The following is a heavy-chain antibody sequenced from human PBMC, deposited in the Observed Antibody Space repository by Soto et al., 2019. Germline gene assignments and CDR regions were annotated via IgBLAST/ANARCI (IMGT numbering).Heavy chain of an antibody. CDR1: GGTFSSYA. V-gene: IGHV1-69*12. Sequence: QVQLVQSGAEVKKPGSSVKVSCKASGGTFSSYALSWVRQAPGHGLEWMGGIIHIFGTANYAQQFQGRVSITADESTSTAYRELSSLRSEDTAVYYCARRPLRVDYGDYDPYFDYWGQGTLVTVSS. J-gene: IGHJ4*02. D-gene: IGHD4-17*01. CDR2: IIHIFGTA. CDR3: ARRPLRVDYGDYDPYFDY.